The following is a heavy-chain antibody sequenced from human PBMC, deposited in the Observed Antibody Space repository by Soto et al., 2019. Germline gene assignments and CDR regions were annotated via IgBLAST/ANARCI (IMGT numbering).Heavy chain of an antibody. CDR2: ISYDGSNK. Sequence: SGFTFSSYAMHWVRQAPGKGLEWVAVISYDGSNKYYADSVKGRFTISRDNSKNTLYLQMNSLRAEDTAVYYCARDGEFRYSYGTYYFDYWGQGTLVTVSS. CDR1: GFTFSSYA. V-gene: IGHV3-30-3*01. D-gene: IGHD5-18*01. J-gene: IGHJ4*02. CDR3: ARDGEFRYSYGTYYFDY.